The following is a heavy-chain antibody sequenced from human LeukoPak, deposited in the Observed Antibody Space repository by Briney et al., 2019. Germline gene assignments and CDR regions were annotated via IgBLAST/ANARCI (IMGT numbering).Heavy chain of an antibody. J-gene: IGHJ2*01. CDR1: GFTFSSYT. CDR3: ARAPNWDYWYFDL. Sequence: GGSLRLSCAASGFTFSSYTMNWVRQAPGKGLEWVSSISGTSTYIHDADSVKGRFTVFRDNANKSLYLQMNSLRAEDTAMYYCARAPNWDYWYFDLWGRGTLVTVSS. V-gene: IGHV3-21*01. D-gene: IGHD1-1*01. CDR2: ISGTSTYI.